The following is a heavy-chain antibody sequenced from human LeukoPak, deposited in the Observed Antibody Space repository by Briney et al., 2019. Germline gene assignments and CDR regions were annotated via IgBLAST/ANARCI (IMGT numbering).Heavy chain of an antibody. CDR1: GDTFSSYA. Sequence: SVKVSCMASGDTFSSYAINWVRQAPGQGPEWMGRITPFLGVANYPQKFQGRVTITADESTTTVYMELSSLRSEDTAVYYCAREACREVGLMWPRLGGQDCRYDHWGQGTLVTVSS. D-gene: IGHD3-16*01. J-gene: IGHJ4*02. V-gene: IGHV1-69*04. CDR2: ITPFLGVA. CDR3: AREACREVGLMWPRLGGQDCRYDH.